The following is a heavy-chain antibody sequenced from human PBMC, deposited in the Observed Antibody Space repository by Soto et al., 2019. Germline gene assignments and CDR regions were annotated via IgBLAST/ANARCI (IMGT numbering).Heavy chain of an antibody. V-gene: IGHV4-31*03. D-gene: IGHD2-15*01. CDR1: VGSISSGGYY. CDR3: ARGGIVVVVAERDAFDI. J-gene: IGHJ3*02. Sequence: QVQLQESGPGLVKPSQTLSLTCTVSVGSISSGGYYWSWIRQHPGKGLEWIGYIYYSGSTYYNPSLKRRVSLSVDPTKNQFSLSLSYVTAADTAVYYCARGGIVVVVAERDAFDIWGQGTMVPVSS. CDR2: IYYSGST.